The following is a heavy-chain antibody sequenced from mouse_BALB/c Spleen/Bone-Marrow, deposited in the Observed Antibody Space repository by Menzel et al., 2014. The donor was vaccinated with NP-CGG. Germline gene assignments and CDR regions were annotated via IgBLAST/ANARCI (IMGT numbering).Heavy chain of an antibody. V-gene: IGHV5-17*02. CDR1: GFTFSTFG. D-gene: IGHD1-2*01. Sequence: EVMLVESGGGLVQPGGSRKLSCAASGFTFSTFGMHWVRQAPEKGLEWIAYISSGSSTIYYADTVKGRFTISGDNPKNTLFLQMTSLRSEDTAMYYCARKGNFHYYGYYDMDYWGQGTSVTVSS. CDR3: ARKGNFHYYGYYDMDY. J-gene: IGHJ4*01. CDR2: ISSGSSTI.